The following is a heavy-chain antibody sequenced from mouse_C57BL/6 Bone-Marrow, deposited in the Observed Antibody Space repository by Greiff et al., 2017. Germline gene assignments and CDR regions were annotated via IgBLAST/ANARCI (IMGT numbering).Heavy chain of an antibody. CDR1: GYAFSSSW. CDR3: ARDYGNPFAY. J-gene: IGHJ3*01. Sequence: QVQLKESGPELVKPGASVKISCKASGYAFSSSWMNWVKQRPGKGLEWIGRIYPGDGDTNYNGKFKGKATLTADKSSSTAHMQLSSLTSEDSAVYFCARDYGNPFAYWGQGTLVTVSA. V-gene: IGHV1-82*01. CDR2: IYPGDGDT. D-gene: IGHD2-1*01.